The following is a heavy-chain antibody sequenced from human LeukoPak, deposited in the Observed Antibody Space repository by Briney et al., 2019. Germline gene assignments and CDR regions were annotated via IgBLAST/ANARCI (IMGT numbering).Heavy chain of an antibody. V-gene: IGHV1-8*01. CDR2: MNPNSGNT. J-gene: IGHJ4*02. CDR3: ARGPAYYYDSSGYYYD. CDR1: GYTFTSYD. D-gene: IGHD3-22*01. Sequence: ASVKVSCKASGYTFTSYDINWVRQATGQGLEWMGWMNPNSGNTGYAQKFQGRVTMTRNTSISTAYMELSSLRSEDTAVYYCARGPAYYYDSSGYYYDWGQGTLVTVSS.